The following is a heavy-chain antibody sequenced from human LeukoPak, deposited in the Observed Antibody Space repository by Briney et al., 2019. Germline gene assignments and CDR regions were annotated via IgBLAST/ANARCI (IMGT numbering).Heavy chain of an antibody. CDR2: IYYSGST. CDR1: GGSISSYY. V-gene: IGHV4-59*01. Sequence: SETLSLTCTVSGGSISSYYWSWLRQPPGKGLEWIGYIYYSGSTNYNPSLKSRVTISVDTSKNQFSLKLSSVTAADTAVYYCASTNDYIFDYWGQGTLVTVSS. CDR3: ASTNDYIFDY. D-gene: IGHD4-11*01. J-gene: IGHJ4*02.